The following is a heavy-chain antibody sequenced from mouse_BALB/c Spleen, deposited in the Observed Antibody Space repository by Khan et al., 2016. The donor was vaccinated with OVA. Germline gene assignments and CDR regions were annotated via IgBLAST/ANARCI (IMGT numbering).Heavy chain of an antibody. V-gene: IGHV3-2*02. D-gene: IGHD2-4*01. CDR1: GYSITSDYA. J-gene: IGHJ2*01. Sequence: EVQLQESGPGLVKPSQSLSLTCTVTGYSITSDYAWNWIRQFPGNKLEWMGFISYSGSTSYNPSLKSRISITRDTSKNQFFLQLNFVTTEDTATYYCARGDYDAPNYWGQGTTLTVSS. CDR2: ISYSGST. CDR3: ARGDYDAPNY.